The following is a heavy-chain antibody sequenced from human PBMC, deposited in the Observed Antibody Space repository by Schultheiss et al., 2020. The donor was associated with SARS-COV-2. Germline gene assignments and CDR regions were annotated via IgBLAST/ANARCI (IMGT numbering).Heavy chain of an antibody. CDR1: GASVRSGSYY. V-gene: IGHV4-61*01. CDR2: VYNTGHT. CDR3: ARKDGGQILN. Sequence: SQTLSLTCSVSGASVRSGSYYWTWIRQPPGKSLEWIGYVYNTGHTNSKSSLESRVTISVDTSKNLFSLTLTSVTPADTAMYYCARKDGGQILNWGQGTLVTVSS. J-gene: IGHJ4*02. D-gene: IGHD4-23*01.